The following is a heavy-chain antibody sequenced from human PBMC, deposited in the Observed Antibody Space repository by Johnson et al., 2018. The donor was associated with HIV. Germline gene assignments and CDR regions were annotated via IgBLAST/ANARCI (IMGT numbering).Heavy chain of an antibody. V-gene: IGHV3-23*04. D-gene: IGHD2-15*01. Sequence: MLLVESGGGLVQPGGSLSLSCAASGFTFSSYAMSWVRQAPGKGLEWVSTIIGSGGSTYYAESVKGRFPISRDNSKNTVYLQMNSLRAEDTAVFYCAKDAYCSGGRCYGFGAFDIWGQGTMVTVSS. CDR3: AKDAYCSGGRCYGFGAFDI. J-gene: IGHJ3*02. CDR1: GFTFSSYA. CDR2: IIGSGGST.